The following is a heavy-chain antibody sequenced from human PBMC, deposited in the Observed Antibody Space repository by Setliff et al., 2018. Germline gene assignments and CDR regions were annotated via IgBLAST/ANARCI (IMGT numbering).Heavy chain of an antibody. V-gene: IGHV4-59*08. Sequence: PSETLSLTCTVSGTSISRYYWSWIRQPAGKGLEWIGHIYIGGSANYNPSLKSRVTISVDTSKNQFSLKLNSVSAADTAVYFCARHWDYWGQGTLVTRLL. J-gene: IGHJ4*02. CDR1: GTSISRYY. CDR2: IYIGGSA. CDR3: ARHWDY.